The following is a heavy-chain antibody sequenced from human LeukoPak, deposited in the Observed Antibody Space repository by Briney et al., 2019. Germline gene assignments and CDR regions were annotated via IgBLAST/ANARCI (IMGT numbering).Heavy chain of an antibody. J-gene: IGHJ6*03. CDR3: ARARKYQLLITAGKYYYYYMDV. CDR1: GFTVSSYS. Sequence: GGSLRLSCAASGFTVSSYSMNWVRQAPGKGLEWVSSISSSSSYIYYADSVKGRFTISRDNAKNSLSVQMSSLRAENTAVYYCARARKYQLLITAGKYYYYYMDVWGKGTTVTVSS. CDR2: ISSSSSYI. V-gene: IGHV3-21*01. D-gene: IGHD2-2*01.